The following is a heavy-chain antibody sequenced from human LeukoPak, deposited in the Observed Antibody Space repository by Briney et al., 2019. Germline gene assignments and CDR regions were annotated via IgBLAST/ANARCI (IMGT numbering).Heavy chain of an antibody. Sequence: SVKVSCKASGGTFSSYAISWVRQAPGQGLEWMGGIIPIFGTANYAQKFQGRVTITTDESTSTAYMELSSLRSEDTAVNYCARAGPVLRYFDWLQKGYYYYYMDVWGKGTTVTVSS. V-gene: IGHV1-69*05. CDR1: GGTFSSYA. CDR2: IIPIFGTA. J-gene: IGHJ6*03. D-gene: IGHD3-9*01. CDR3: ARAGPVLRYFDWLQKGYYYYYMDV.